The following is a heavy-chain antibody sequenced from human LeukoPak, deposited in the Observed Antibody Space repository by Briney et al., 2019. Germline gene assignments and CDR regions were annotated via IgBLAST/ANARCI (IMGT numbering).Heavy chain of an antibody. D-gene: IGHD2-15*01. CDR1: GFTVSSNY. V-gene: IGHV3-66*01. J-gene: IGHJ5*02. CDR2: IYSGGST. Sequence: GESLTLSCAASGFTVSSNYMSWLRQAPGKGLEWVAFIYSGGSTYYAHSLKGRFTISRDNSKNTLYLSMNSLRREDTATFYCVKVDCSGTGWHRLESWGQGTLVSVSS. CDR3: VKVDCSGTGWHRLES.